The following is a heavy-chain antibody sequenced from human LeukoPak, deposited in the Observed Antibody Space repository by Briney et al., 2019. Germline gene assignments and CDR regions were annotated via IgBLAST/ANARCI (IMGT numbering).Heavy chain of an antibody. CDR3: AREGVLGRGLSLWGGDYYYYYYMDV. Sequence: VASVKVSCKASGGTFSSYAISWVRQAPGQGLEWMGGIIPIFGTANYAQKFQGRVTITADKSTSTAYMELSSLRSEDTAVYYCAREGVLGRGLSLWGGDYYYYYYMDVWGKGTTVTVSS. CDR1: GGTFSSYA. D-gene: IGHD3-10*01. J-gene: IGHJ6*03. CDR2: IIPIFGTA. V-gene: IGHV1-69*06.